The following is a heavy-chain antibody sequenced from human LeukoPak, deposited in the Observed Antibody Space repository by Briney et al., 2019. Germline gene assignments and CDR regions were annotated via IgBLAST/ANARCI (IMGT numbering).Heavy chain of an antibody. CDR2: INPNSGGT. Sequence: GASVKVSCKASGYTFTGYYMHWVRQAPGQGLEWMGWINPNSGGTNYAQKLQGRVTTTTDTSTSTAYMELSSLRSEDTAVYYCATGSWFSSYYMDVWGKGTTVTISS. CDR3: ATGSWFSSYYMDV. J-gene: IGHJ6*03. D-gene: IGHD2-15*01. CDR1: GYTFTGYY. V-gene: IGHV1-2*02.